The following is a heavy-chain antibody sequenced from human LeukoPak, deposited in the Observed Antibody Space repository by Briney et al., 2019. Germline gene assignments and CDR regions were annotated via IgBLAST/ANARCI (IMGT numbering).Heavy chain of an antibody. CDR1: GFTFSSYS. J-gene: IGHJ4*02. CDR3: ARGDFWSGYEYYFDY. CDR2: ISSSSYI. V-gene: IGHV3-21*01. D-gene: IGHD3-3*01. Sequence: GGSLRLSCAASGFTFSSYSMNWVRQAPGKGLEWVSSISSSSYIYYADSVKGRFTISRDNAKNSLYLQMNSLRAEDTAVYYCARGDFWSGYEYYFDYWGQGTLVTVSS.